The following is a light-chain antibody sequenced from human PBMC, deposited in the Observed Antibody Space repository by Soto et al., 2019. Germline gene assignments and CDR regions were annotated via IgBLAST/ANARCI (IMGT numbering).Light chain of an antibody. CDR2: GNN. CDR1: SSNIGAGYG. Sequence: QSVLTQPPSVSGAPGQRVTISCTGSSSNIGAGYGVHWYQQLPGTAPKLLIYGNNNRPSGVPDRFSGSNSGTSASLAITGLQAEDEADYYCQSSDSSLSGYFFGVGTKRTFL. CDR3: QSSDSSLSGYF. V-gene: IGLV1-40*01. J-gene: IGLJ1*01.